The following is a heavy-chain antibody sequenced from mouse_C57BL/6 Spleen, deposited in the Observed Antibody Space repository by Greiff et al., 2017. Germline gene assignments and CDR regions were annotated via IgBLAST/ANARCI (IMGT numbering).Heavy chain of an antibody. Sequence: LQESGAELVRPGTSVKVSCKASGYAFTNYLIEWVKQRPGQGLEWIGVINPGSGGTNYNEKFKGKATLTADKSSSTAYMQLSSLTSEDSAVYLCARGGLLRSAWFAYWGQGTLVTVSA. CDR1: GYAFTNYL. V-gene: IGHV1-54*01. CDR3: ARGGLLRSAWFAY. J-gene: IGHJ3*01. D-gene: IGHD2-3*01. CDR2: INPGSGGT.